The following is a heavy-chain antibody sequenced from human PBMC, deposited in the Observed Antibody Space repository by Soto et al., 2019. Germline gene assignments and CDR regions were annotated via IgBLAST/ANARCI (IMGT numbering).Heavy chain of an antibody. CDR3: AKLTYPSDSTGYYYERVSGWIDS. CDR1: GFIFSSYA. Sequence: XGSLRLSCSASGFIFSSYAMSWVRQAPGKGLDWVSSISASGGTANLADSVEGRCTISRDNSKSTLYLQMNSLRAEDTAVYYCAKLTYPSDSTGYYYERVSGWIDSWGQGTLVTVSS. J-gene: IGHJ5*01. CDR2: ISASGGTA. V-gene: IGHV3-23*01. D-gene: IGHD3-22*01.